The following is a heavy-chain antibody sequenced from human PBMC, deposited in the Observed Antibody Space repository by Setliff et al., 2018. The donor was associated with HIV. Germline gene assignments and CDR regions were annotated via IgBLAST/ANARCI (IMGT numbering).Heavy chain of an antibody. CDR2: IIPIFGKV. V-gene: IGHV1-69*13. CDR3: ARSGSGWPHYQYHHTDV. D-gene: IGHD6-19*01. Sequence: SVKVSCKASGGTFSSFAFSWIRRAPGQGLEWMGGIIPIFGKVEYAQRFQDRVKITADESTTTAYMELSSLRSEDTAIYYCARSGSGWPHYQYHHTDVWGKGTTVTVSS. J-gene: IGHJ6*04. CDR1: GGTFSSFA.